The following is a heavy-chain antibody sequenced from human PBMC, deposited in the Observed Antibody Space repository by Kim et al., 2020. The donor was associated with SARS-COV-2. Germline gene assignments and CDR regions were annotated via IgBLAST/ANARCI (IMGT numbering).Heavy chain of an antibody. CDR1: GFTFSSYA. CDR2: ISGSGGST. V-gene: IGHV3-23*01. Sequence: GGSLRLSCAASGFTFSSYAMSWVRQAPGKGLEWVSAISGSGGSTYYAAPLKGRFPITRDNSKNTLYLQMNSRIAEDAAVYYCAKRACLCYYYVMDVWGQGTTVTVSS. CDR3: AKRACLCYYYVMDV. J-gene: IGHJ6*02.